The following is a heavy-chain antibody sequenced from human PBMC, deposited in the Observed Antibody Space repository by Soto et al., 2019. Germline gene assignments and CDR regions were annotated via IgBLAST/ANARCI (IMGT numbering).Heavy chain of an antibody. CDR2: ISSSSSTI. Sequence: EVQLVESGGGLVQPGGSLRLSCAASGFTFSSYSMNWVRQAPGKGLEWVSYISSSSSTIYYADSVKGRFTISRDNAKNSLYLQMNSLRDEDTAVYYCARDWGVDTAMVNNFDYWGQGTLVTVSS. D-gene: IGHD5-18*01. CDR1: GFTFSSYS. CDR3: ARDWGVDTAMVNNFDY. V-gene: IGHV3-48*02. J-gene: IGHJ4*02.